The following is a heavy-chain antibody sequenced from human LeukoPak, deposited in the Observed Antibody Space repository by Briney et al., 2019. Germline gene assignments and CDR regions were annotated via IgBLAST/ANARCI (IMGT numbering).Heavy chain of an antibody. V-gene: IGHV3-66*04. CDR1: GFTVSSNY. CDR3: ARHSYNYYGLDV. J-gene: IGHJ6*02. Sequence: GGSLRLSCAASGFTVSSNYMSWVRQAPGKGLEWVSVIYSGGSTYYADSVKGRFTISRDNSKNTLYLQMNSLRAEDTAVYYCARHSYNYYGLDVWGQGTTITVSS. CDR2: IYSGGST.